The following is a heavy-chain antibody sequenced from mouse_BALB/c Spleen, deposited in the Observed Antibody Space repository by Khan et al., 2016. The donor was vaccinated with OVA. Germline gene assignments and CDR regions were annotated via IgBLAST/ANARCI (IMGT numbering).Heavy chain of an antibody. CDR2: INPSTGYT. J-gene: IGHJ2*01. D-gene: IGHD1-1*01. Sequence: QIQLVQSGAELAKPGASVKMSCKASGYTFINYWILWVKQRPGQGLEWIGYINPSTGYTEYNQNFKDKATLTADKSSSPAYMQLSSLTSEDSAVYYCARRGLRWDFDYWGQGTTLTVSS. CDR1: GYTFINYW. V-gene: IGHV1-7*01. CDR3: ARRGLRWDFDY.